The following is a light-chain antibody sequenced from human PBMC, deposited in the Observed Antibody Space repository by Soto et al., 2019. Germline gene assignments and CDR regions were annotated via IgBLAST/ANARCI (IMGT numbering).Light chain of an antibody. CDR2: GAS. V-gene: IGKV3-20*01. J-gene: IGKJ1*01. CDR3: QQCGSSPWT. Sequence: EIVMTQSPATLSLSPGERATLSCRASQSVSSSYLAWYQQKPGQAPRLLIYGASSRATGIPGRFSGSGSGTDFTLTISRLEPEDFAVYYCQQCGSSPWTFGQATKV. CDR1: QSVSSSY.